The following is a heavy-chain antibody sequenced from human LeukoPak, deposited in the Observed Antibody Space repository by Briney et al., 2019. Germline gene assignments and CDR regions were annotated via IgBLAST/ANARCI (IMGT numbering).Heavy chain of an antibody. CDR3: ARVSGKWLQYYFDY. CDR1: GFTFSSYT. J-gene: IGHJ4*02. Sequence: GGSLRLSCAASGFTFSSYTMNWVRQAPGKGLEWASSISGGGTYIYYADSVKGRFTISRDNAKSSLYLQMNSLRAEDTAVYYCARVSGKWLQYYFDYWGQGTLVTVSS. V-gene: IGHV3-21*01. CDR2: ISGGGTYI. D-gene: IGHD5-24*01.